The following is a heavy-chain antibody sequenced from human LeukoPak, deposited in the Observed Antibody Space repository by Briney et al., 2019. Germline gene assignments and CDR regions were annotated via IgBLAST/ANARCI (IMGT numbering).Heavy chain of an antibody. CDR1: GGSISSSSYY. Sequence: PSETLSLTCTVSGGSISSSSYYWGWIRQPPGKGLEWIGSIYYSGSTYYNPSLKSRVTISVDTSKNQFSLKLSSVTAADTAVYYCARSPGTYYYDSSGYYGDAFDIWGQGTMVTVSS. CDR2: IYYSGST. V-gene: IGHV4-39*01. CDR3: ARSPGTYYYDSSGYYGDAFDI. J-gene: IGHJ3*02. D-gene: IGHD3-22*01.